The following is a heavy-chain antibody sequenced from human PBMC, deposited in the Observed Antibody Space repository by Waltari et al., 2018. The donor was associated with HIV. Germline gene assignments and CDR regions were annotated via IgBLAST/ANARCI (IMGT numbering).Heavy chain of an antibody. CDR3: AKSDFTELVRGQKAFDV. V-gene: IGHV1-69*19. CDR1: GGAFDTFA. D-gene: IGHD1-26*01. J-gene: IGHJ3*01. CDR2: TAPFFGV. Sequence: QAQLVQSGAETKKPGSSVTVSCQASGGAFDTFAFTWVRQAPGQGLEWLGGTAPFFGVIYAQDFNGRVTITSNPSTRTVFLELSGLRPDDTAVYFCAKSDFTELVRGQKAFDVWGQGT.